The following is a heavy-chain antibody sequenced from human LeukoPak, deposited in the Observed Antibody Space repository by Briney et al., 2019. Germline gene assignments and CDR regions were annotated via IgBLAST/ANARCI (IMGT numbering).Heavy chain of an antibody. D-gene: IGHD6-13*01. J-gene: IGHJ4*02. Sequence: GGSLRLSCAVSGFTFDVYAMHWVRQAPGKGLGWVSGINGKSGSIGYADSVKGRFTISKDNAKNSLYLQMNSLRAKDTDLYYCAKDIAAAGRTFDDWGEGTPVTVSS. CDR1: GFTFDVYA. CDR3: AKDIAAAGRTFDD. CDR2: INGKSGSI. V-gene: IGHV3-9*01.